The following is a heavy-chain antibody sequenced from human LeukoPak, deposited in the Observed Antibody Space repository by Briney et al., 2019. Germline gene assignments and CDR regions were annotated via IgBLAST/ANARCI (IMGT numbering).Heavy chain of an antibody. J-gene: IGHJ5*02. CDR2: IDTEGSTT. CDR3: ARDGVGANEFDP. V-gene: IGHV3-74*01. D-gene: IGHD1-26*01. CDR1: GFSFSRYW. Sequence: GGSLRLSCAASGFSFSRYWMHWVRQAPGKGLVWVSYIDTEGSTTSYADSVKGRFTISRDNAKNSLYLQMNSLRAEDTAVYYCARDGVGANEFDPWGQGTLVTVSS.